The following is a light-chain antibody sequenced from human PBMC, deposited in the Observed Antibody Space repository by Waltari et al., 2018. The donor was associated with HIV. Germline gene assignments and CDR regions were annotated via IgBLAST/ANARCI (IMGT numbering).Light chain of an antibody. CDR1: QASDSS. V-gene: IGKV1-8*01. CDR3: QQYFNYPFT. J-gene: IGKJ3*01. Sequence: AIRMIQSPPSISASKGDKVAITCRASQASDSSLAWYQQQPGGAPKLLIYGVSTWDSGVAWIFSGSGLGTQFTLTIGCLQPEDFATYCCQQYFNYPFTFGPGTKV. CDR2: GVS.